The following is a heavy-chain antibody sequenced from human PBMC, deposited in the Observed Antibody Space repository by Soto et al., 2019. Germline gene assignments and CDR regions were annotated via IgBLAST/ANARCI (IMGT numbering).Heavy chain of an antibody. Sequence: GEPLQIPYQGAGCSFNSHWVGWVRQMPGRGLECMGIIYPGDSDTRYSPSFQGQVTISADKSISTAYLQWSSLKASDTAVYYCAKYQLHSGGMDVWGQGTTVTVSS. CDR1: GCSFNSHW. V-gene: IGHV5-51*01. CDR3: AKYQLHSGGMDV. J-gene: IGHJ6*02. D-gene: IGHD2-2*01. CDR2: IYPGDSDT.